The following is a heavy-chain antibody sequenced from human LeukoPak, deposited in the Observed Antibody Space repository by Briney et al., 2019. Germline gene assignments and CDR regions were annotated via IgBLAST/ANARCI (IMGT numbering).Heavy chain of an antibody. CDR3: ARDHSYSDYYFDY. V-gene: IGHV4-59*01. CDR2: IYYSGST. D-gene: IGHD1-26*01. Sequence: SETLSLTCTVSGGSISIYYWSWMRQPPGKGLEWIGYIYYSGSTNYNPSLKSRVTISVDTSKNQFSLRLSSVTAADTAVYYCARDHSYSDYYFDYWGQGTLVTVSS. CDR1: GGSISIYY. J-gene: IGHJ4*02.